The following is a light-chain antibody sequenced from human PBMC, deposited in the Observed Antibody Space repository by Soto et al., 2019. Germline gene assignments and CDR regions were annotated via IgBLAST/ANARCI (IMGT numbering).Light chain of an antibody. CDR3: HQSYSSPPIT. CDR1: QNIRSF. J-gene: IGKJ5*01. Sequence: DIQMTQAPSSLSAYVGDRITITCRASQNIRSFLNWYQQKPGKAPRLLIYSASSLQSGVPSRFSGSGAGTDFTLTINNLQPEDFATYYCHQSYSSPPITFGQGIRLEIK. CDR2: SAS. V-gene: IGKV1-39*01.